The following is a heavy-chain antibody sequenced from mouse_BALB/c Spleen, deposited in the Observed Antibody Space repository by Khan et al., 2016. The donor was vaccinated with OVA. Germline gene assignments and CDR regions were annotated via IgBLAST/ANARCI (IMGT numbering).Heavy chain of an antibody. V-gene: IGHV1S132*01. CDR2: IFPGTDTT. J-gene: IGHJ3*01. Sequence: QLVQSGAELVKPGASVKLSCKTSGYTFTSYWIQWVKQRPGQGLGWIGQIFPGTDTTYYNENFKGKATLTVDTSSTTAYMQFSSLTSEDAAVYFCARGYFGNYEFAYWGQGTLVTVSP. D-gene: IGHD2-1*01. CDR1: GYTFTSYW. CDR3: ARGYFGNYEFAY.